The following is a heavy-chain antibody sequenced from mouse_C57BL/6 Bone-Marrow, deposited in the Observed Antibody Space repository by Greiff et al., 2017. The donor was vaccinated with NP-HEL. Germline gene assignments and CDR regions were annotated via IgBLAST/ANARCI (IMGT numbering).Heavy chain of an antibody. D-gene: IGHD1-1*01. CDR3: ARGITTVVDTVFDY. CDR2: ISYDGSN. CDR1: GYSITSGYY. Sequence: ESGPGLVKPSQSLSLTCSVTGYSITSGYYWNWIRQFPGNKLEWMGYISYDGSNNYNPSLKNPISITRDTSKNQFFLKLNSVTTEDTATYYCARGITTVVDTVFDYWGQGTTLTVSS. J-gene: IGHJ2*01. V-gene: IGHV3-6*01.